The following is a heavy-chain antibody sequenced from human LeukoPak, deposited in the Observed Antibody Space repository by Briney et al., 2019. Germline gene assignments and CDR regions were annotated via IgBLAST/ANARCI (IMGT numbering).Heavy chain of an antibody. D-gene: IGHD3-22*01. Sequence: SETLSLTCSVSGGSISSNLYSWGWVRQPPGKGLEWIGSFYYSGSTYYNPSLKSRVTISVDTSKNQFSLKLSSVTAADTAVYYCARHRISRDSSGYYMDVWGKGTTVTVSS. CDR3: ARHRISRDSSGYYMDV. J-gene: IGHJ6*03. V-gene: IGHV4-39*01. CDR1: GGSISSNLYS. CDR2: FYYSGST.